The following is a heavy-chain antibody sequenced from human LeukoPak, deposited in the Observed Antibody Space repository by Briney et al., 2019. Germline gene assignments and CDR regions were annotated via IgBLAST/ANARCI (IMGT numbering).Heavy chain of an antibody. V-gene: IGHV4-34*01. CDR1: GGSFSSYY. CDR2: INHSGST. J-gene: IGHJ4*02. D-gene: IGHD4-11*01. CDR3: ATYFTVTEYYFDN. Sequence: SETLSLTCAVYGGSFSSYYWSWIRQPPGKGLEWIGEINHSGSTNYNPSLKSRVTISVDTSKNQFSLKRSAAAAADTAVYYCATYFTVTEYYFDNWGQGTLVPVSS.